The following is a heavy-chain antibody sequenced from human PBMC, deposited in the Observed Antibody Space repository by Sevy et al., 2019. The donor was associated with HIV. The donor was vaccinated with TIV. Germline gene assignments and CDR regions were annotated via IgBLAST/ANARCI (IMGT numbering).Heavy chain of an antibody. CDR3: AQETFGRFDS. J-gene: IGHJ4*02. CDR2: IKPDGSDK. V-gene: IGHV3-7*01. D-gene: IGHD1-26*01. Sequence: GGSLRLSCAASGFSFSAYWMNWVRQAPGKGLEWVANIKPDGSDKHYVDSAEGRFTISRAKAKNSLYLKMNSLRVEDTAMYYCAQETFGRFDSWGQGTLVTVSS. CDR1: GFSFSAYW.